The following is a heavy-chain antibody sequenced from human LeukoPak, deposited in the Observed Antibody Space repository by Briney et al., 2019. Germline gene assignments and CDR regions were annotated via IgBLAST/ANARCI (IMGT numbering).Heavy chain of an antibody. D-gene: IGHD1-26*01. V-gene: IGHV4-4*02. CDR1: GGSISSSNW. J-gene: IGHJ4*02. CDR2: IYHSGST. Sequence: PSGTLSLTCAVSGGSISSSNWWSWVRQPPGKGLEWIGEIYHSGSTNYNPPLKSRVTISVDKSKNHFSLNLSSVTAADTAVYYCARDDSGTYAALDYWGQGTLVTVSS. CDR3: ARDDSGTYAALDY.